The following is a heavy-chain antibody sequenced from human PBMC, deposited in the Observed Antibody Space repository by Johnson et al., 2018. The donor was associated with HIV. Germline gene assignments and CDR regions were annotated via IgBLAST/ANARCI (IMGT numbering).Heavy chain of an antibody. D-gene: IGHD1-26*01. CDR3: ARDSGGKYYIMDAFDI. CDR1: GFTFSSYG. CDR2: ISYDGTNK. Sequence: QLQLVESGGGVVRPGRSLRLSCAASGFTFSSYGMHWVRQAPGKGLEWVAVISYDGTNKYYADSVKGRFTISRDNAKNSLYLQMNSLRAEDTAVYYCARDSGGKYYIMDAFDIWGQGTMVTVSS. V-gene: IGHV3-30*03. J-gene: IGHJ3*02.